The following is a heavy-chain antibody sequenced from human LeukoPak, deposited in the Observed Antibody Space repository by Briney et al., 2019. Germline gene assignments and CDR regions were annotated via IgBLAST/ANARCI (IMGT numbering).Heavy chain of an antibody. CDR1: GFTFSSHW. Sequence: PGGSLRLSCAASGFTFSSHWMHWVRQAPGKGLVWVSRISGDGSSTAYADSVKGRFTISRDKARNTLYLQTNSLRAEDTAVYYCAKNVGSSSRNGLDVWGQGTTVTVSS. J-gene: IGHJ6*02. V-gene: IGHV3-74*01. D-gene: IGHD6-13*01. CDR2: ISGDGSST. CDR3: AKNVGSSSRNGLDV.